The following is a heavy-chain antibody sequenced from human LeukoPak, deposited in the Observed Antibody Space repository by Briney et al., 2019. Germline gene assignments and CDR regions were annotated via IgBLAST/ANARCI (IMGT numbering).Heavy chain of an antibody. CDR2: INPNSGGT. D-gene: IGHD2-8*01. CDR1: GYTFTGYY. J-gene: IGHJ4*02. CDR3: ARVTGAVYYFDY. Sequence: ASVKVSCKASGYTFTGYYMHWVRQAPGQGLEWMGWINPNSGGTNYAQKFQGRVTMTRDTSISTAYMALSRLRSDDTAVYYCARVTGAVYYFDYWGQGTLVTVSS. V-gene: IGHV1-2*02.